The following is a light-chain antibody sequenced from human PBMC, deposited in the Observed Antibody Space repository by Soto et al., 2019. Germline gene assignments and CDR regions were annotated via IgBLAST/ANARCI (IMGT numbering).Light chain of an antibody. CDR1: SGHSSYI. V-gene: IGLV4-60*02. J-gene: IGLJ1*01. CDR2: LEGSGSY. CDR3: ETWDSNTYV. Sequence: QLVLTQSSSASASLGSSVSHTCTLSSGHSSYIIAWHQQQPGKAPRYLMKLEGSGSYNKGSGVPDRFSGSSSGADRYLTISNLQFEDEADYYCETWDSNTYVFGTGTKVTVL.